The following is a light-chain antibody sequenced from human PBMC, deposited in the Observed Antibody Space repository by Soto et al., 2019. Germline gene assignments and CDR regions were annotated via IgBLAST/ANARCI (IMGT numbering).Light chain of an antibody. Sequence: DIQMTQSPSSLSASVGDRVTITCRASQGISNYLAWYQQKPGKVPKLLIYAASTLQSGVPSRFSGSGSGTDFAPTISSLQPEDVATYYWQKYNSAFWTFGQGTKVEIK. CDR3: QKYNSAFWT. J-gene: IGKJ1*01. V-gene: IGKV1-27*01. CDR2: AAS. CDR1: QGISNY.